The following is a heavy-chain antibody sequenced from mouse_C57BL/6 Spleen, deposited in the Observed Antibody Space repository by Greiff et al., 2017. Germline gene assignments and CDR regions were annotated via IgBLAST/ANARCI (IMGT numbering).Heavy chain of an antibody. V-gene: IGHV1-55*01. Sequence: QVQLQQPGAELVKPGASVKMSCKASGYTFTSYWITWVKQRPGQGLEWIGDIYPGSGSTTYNEKFKSKATLTVDTSSSTAYMQLSSLTSEDSAVYYCAREDYYGSSGAYWGQGTLVTVSA. D-gene: IGHD1-1*01. CDR3: AREDYYGSSGAY. CDR1: GYTFTSYW. CDR2: IYPGSGST. J-gene: IGHJ3*01.